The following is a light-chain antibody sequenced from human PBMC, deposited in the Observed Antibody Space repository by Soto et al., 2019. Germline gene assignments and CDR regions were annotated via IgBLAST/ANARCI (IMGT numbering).Light chain of an antibody. CDR1: QSISSW. J-gene: IGKJ3*01. CDR3: QQSFT. Sequence: DIQMTQSPSTLSASVGDRVTITCRASQSISSWLAWYQQKPGKAPNLLIYKASSLESGVPARFSGSGSGTEFTLTISSLQADDFATYYCQQSFTFGPGTKVDIK. CDR2: KAS. V-gene: IGKV1-5*03.